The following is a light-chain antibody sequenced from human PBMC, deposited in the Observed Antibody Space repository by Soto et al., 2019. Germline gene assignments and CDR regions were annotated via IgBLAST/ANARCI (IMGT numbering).Light chain of an antibody. CDR3: QQANSFPHT. CDR2: AAS. CDR1: QSISTY. Sequence: DIQMTQSPSSLSASVGDRVTISCRASQSISTYLNWYQQKPGKAPKLLIYAASSLQSGVPSRFSGSGSGTDFTLTISSLQPEDFATYYCQQANSFPHTCGGGTKVDIK. V-gene: IGKV1-39*01. J-gene: IGKJ4*01.